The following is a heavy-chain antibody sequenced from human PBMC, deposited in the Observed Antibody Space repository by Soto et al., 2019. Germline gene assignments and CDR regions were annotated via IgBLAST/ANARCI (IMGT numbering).Heavy chain of an antibody. CDR3: AKVAGGSYYLFDY. CDR2: ISYDGSNK. V-gene: IGHV3-30*18. Sequence: QVQLVESGGGVVQPGRSLRLSCAASGFTFSSYGMHWVRQAPGKGLEWVAVISYDGSNKYYADSVKGRFTISRDNSKNTLYLQINSLRAEDTAVYYCAKVAGGSYYLFDYWGQGTLVTVSS. D-gene: IGHD1-26*01. J-gene: IGHJ4*02. CDR1: GFTFSSYG.